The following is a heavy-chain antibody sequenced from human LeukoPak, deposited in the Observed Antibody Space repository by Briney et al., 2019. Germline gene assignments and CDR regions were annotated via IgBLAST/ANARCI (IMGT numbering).Heavy chain of an antibody. CDR2: IFNSRIT. D-gene: IGHD3-16*01. J-gene: IGHJ5*02. CDR1: GASMNSFY. CDR3: ARVRRTFGGVTPPDSGPLDP. V-gene: IGHV4-59*01. Sequence: PSETLSLTCTVSGASMNSFYWTWIRQSPGGGLEWIGNIFNSRITNYNNSLKSRVTISLDMSQKQFSLKMSSVTAADTAVYFCARVRRTFGGVTPPDSGPLDPWGQGTQVIVSS.